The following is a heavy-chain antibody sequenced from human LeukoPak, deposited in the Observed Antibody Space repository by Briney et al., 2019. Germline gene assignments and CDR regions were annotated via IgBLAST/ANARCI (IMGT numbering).Heavy chain of an antibody. V-gene: IGHV3-33*06. D-gene: IGHD1-26*01. J-gene: IGHJ4*02. CDR2: IWYDGSNK. Sequence: PGGSLRLSCAASGFTFSSYGMHWVRQAPGKGLEGVAVIWYDGSNKYYADSVKGGFTISRDNSKNTLYLQMNSLRAEYTAVYYCAKDLGSGFQTHYSPFDYWGQGTLVTVSS. CDR3: AKDLGSGFQTHYSPFDY. CDR1: GFTFSSYG.